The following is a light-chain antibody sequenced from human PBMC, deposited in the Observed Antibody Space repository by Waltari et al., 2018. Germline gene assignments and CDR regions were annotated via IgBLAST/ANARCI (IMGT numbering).Light chain of an antibody. CDR3: CSYAGSSTV. Sequence: QSALTQPASVSGSPGPSITISCTGASSDVGTYDLVSWYQQHPGKAPKLMIYEVTKRPTGVSNRFSASKSGNTASLTISGLQTEDEADYYCCSYAGSSTVFGGGTKLTVL. J-gene: IGLJ3*02. CDR2: EVT. CDR1: SSDVGTYDL. V-gene: IGLV2-23*02.